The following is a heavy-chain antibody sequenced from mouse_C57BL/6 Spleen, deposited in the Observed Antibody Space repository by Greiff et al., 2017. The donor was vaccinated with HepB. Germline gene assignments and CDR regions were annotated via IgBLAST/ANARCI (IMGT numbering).Heavy chain of an antibody. Sequence: VQLQQSGPVLVKPGASVKMSCKASGYTFTDYYMNWVKQSHGKSLEWIGVINPYNGGTSYNQKFKGKATLTVDKSSSTAYMELNSLTSEDSAVYYCARPLTGKGGYYFDYWGQGTTLTVSS. J-gene: IGHJ2*01. CDR2: INPYNGGT. CDR3: ARPLTGKGGYYFDY. V-gene: IGHV1-19*01. CDR1: GYTFTDYY. D-gene: IGHD4-1*01.